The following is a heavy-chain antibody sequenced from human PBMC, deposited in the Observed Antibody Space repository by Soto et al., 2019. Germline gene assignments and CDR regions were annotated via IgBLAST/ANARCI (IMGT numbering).Heavy chain of an antibody. V-gene: IGHV1-24*01. D-gene: IGHD5-18*01. J-gene: IGHJ3*02. CDR3: ATGVDTAMVPNDAFDI. CDR1: GYALTELS. CDR2: FDPEDGET. Sequence: ASVKVSCKVSGYALTELSMHWVRQAPGKGLEWMGGFDPEDGETIYAQKFQGRVTMTEDTSTDTAYMELSSLRSEDTAVYYCATGVDTAMVPNDAFDIWGQGTMVTVSS.